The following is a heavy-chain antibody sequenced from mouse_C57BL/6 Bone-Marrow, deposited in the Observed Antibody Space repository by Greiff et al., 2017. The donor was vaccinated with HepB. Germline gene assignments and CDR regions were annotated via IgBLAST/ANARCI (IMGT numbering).Heavy chain of an antibody. CDR2: INYDGSST. Sequence: EVKVEESEGGLVQPGSSMKLSCTASGFTFSDYYMAWVRQVPEKGLEWVANINYDGSSTYYLDSLKSRFIISRDNAKNILYLQMSSLKSEDTATYYCARRNLYYGSRGWYFDVWGTGTTVTVSS. V-gene: IGHV5-16*01. D-gene: IGHD1-1*01. CDR1: GFTFSDYY. CDR3: ARRNLYYGSRGWYFDV. J-gene: IGHJ1*03.